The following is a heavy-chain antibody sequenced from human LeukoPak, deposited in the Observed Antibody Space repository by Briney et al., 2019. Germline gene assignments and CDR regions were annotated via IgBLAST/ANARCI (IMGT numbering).Heavy chain of an antibody. CDR2: IIPIFGTA. Sequence: ASVKVSCKASGNTFTAYYIHWVRQAPGQGLEWMGGIIPIFGTANYAQKFQGRVTITTDESTSTAYMELSSLRSEDTAVYYCARDRSSGWSYWGQGTLVTVSS. CDR3: ARDRSSGWSY. D-gene: IGHD6-19*01. V-gene: IGHV1-69*05. CDR1: GNTFTAYY. J-gene: IGHJ4*02.